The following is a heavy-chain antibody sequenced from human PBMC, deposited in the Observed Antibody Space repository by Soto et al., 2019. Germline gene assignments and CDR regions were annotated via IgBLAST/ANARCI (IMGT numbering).Heavy chain of an antibody. CDR1: GFTFSSYS. CDR3: ARDRMVRGVIIRGYFDY. Sequence: EGSLRLSCAASGFTFSSYSMNWVRQAPGKGLEWVSSISSSSSYIYYADSVKGRFTISRDNAKNSLYLQMNSLRAEDTAVYYCARDRMVRGVIIRGYFDYWGQGTLVTVSS. CDR2: ISSSSSYI. J-gene: IGHJ4*02. D-gene: IGHD3-10*01. V-gene: IGHV3-21*01.